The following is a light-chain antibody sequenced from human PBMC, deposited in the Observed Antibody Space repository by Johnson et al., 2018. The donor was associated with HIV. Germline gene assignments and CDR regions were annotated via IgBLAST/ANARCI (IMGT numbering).Light chain of an antibody. CDR1: RSNIGNNY. CDR2: EKN. V-gene: IGLV1-51*02. J-gene: IGLJ1*01. Sequence: QLVLTQPPSVSAAPGQKVTISCSGSRSNIGNNYVSWYQQLPGTAPKLLIYEKNKRPSGIPDRFSASKSGTSATLDITGLQTGDEADYYCGTWDSSLGAHYVFGSGTEVTVL. CDR3: GTWDSSLGAHYV.